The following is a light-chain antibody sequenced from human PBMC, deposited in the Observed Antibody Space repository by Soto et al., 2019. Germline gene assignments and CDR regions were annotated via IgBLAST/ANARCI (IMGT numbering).Light chain of an antibody. J-gene: IGKJ2*01. CDR1: QSVGTF. V-gene: IGKV3-11*01. Sequence: EIVLTQSPATLSLSPGERATLSCRASQSVGTFLAWYQQRPGQAPRLLIYDASITATGIPARFSGSGSGTEFTLNISSLEPEDFAVYYCQQRSSWFTFGQGTKLEIK. CDR2: DAS. CDR3: QQRSSWFT.